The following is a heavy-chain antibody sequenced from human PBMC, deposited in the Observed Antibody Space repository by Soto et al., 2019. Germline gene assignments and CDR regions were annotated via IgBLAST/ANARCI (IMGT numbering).Heavy chain of an antibody. CDR1: GAPISGGDYH. V-gene: IGHV4-30-4*01. CDR2: IFPSGAT. J-gene: IGHJ2*01. Sequence: QVQLQESGPGLVKPSQTLSLMCTVSGAPISGGDYHWSWIRQPPGKGLEWIGYIFPSGATHYNSSLGSRITMSVEPSKSHFSLKLTSVTAADTAVYFCARGSADKRYFDLWGRGTLVTVSS. CDR3: ARGSADKRYFDL.